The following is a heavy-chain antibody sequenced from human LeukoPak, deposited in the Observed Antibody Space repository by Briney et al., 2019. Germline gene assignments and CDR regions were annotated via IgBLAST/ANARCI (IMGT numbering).Heavy chain of an antibody. CDR2: VSWNSGSI. V-gene: IGHV3-9*01. CDR3: AKTFVVVVAAGDAFDI. D-gene: IGHD2-15*01. J-gene: IGHJ3*02. Sequence: GGSLRLSCAASGFTFDDYAMHWVRQAPGKGLEWVSGVSWNSGSIGYADSVKGRFTISRDNAKNSLYLQMNSLRAEDTALYYCAKTFVVVVAAGDAFDIWGQGTMVTVSS. CDR1: GFTFDDYA.